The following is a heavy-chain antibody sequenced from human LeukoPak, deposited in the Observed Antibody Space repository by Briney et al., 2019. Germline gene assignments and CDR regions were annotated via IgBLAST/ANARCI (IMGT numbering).Heavy chain of an antibody. CDR3: ACIVVVAAADVFDI. D-gene: IGHD2-15*01. V-gene: IGHV3-30*04. CDR2: ISYYGSNK. J-gene: IGHJ3*02. Sequence: GGSLRLSCAASGFTFSSYAMRWVRQAPGKGLEWVAVISYYGSNKYYADSVKGWFTLSRDNSKNTLYLQMNSLRAEDPAVNYCACIVVVAAADVFDIWGQGTMVTVSS. CDR1: GFTFSSYA.